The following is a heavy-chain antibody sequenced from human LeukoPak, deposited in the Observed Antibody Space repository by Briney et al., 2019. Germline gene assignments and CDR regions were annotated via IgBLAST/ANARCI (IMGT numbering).Heavy chain of an antibody. J-gene: IGHJ6*03. CDR1: GGSFSGYY. V-gene: IGHV4-34*01. CDR3: ARGLYYYDSSGYYPSIPYYYYYMDV. Sequence: PSETLSLTCAVYGGSFSGYYWSWIRQPPGKGLEWIGEINHSGSTNYNPSLKSRVTISVDTSKNQFSLKLSSVTAADTAVYYCARGLYYYDSSGYYPSIPYYYYYMDVRGKGTTVTVSS. CDR2: INHSGST. D-gene: IGHD3-22*01.